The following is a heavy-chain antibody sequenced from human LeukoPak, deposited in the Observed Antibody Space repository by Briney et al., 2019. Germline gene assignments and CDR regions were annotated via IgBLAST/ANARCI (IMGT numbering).Heavy chain of an antibody. J-gene: IGHJ6*02. CDR2: ISAHNGNT. CDR3: AAGYFDWLSPHYYYYYGMDV. Sequence: ASVKVSCKASGYTFTSYGISWVRQAPGQGLEWMGWISAHNGNTNYAQKLQGRVTMTTDTSTSTAYMELRSLRSDDTAVYYCAAGYFDWLSPHYYYYYGMDVWGQGTTVTVSS. CDR1: GYTFTSYG. D-gene: IGHD3-9*01. V-gene: IGHV1-18*01.